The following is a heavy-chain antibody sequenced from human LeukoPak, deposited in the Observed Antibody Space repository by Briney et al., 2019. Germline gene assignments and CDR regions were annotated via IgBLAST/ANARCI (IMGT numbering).Heavy chain of an antibody. V-gene: IGHV4-34*01. D-gene: IGHD5-24*01. J-gene: IGHJ4*02. CDR1: GGSFSGYY. CDR2: INHSGST. CDR3: ASRARWLQPGGDY. Sequence: SETLSLTCAVSGGSFSGYYWSWIRQPPGKGLEWIGEINHSGSTNYNPSLKSRVTISVDTSKNQFSLKLSSVTAADTAVYYCASRARWLQPGGDYWGQGTLVTVSS.